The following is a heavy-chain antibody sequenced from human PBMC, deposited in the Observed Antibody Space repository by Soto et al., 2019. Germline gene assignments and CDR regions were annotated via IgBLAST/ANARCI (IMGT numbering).Heavy chain of an antibody. CDR3: GGVLGSGDY. CDR2: INPNGGST. Sequence: QVQLVQSGAEVKNPGASVTVSCRASGYTFTSYYIHWVRQAPGQGLEWMAIINPNGGSTNYAQRSQGRATVTRDRSTGMAYRGLGSLGSETRAVYNGGGVLGSGDYGAKGPLVPAS. V-gene: IGHV1-46*01. CDR1: GYTFTSYY. J-gene: IGHJ4*02. D-gene: IGHD1-26*01.